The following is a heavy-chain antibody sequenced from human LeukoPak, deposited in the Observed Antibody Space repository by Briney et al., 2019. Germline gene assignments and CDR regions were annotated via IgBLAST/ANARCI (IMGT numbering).Heavy chain of an antibody. D-gene: IGHD3-22*01. V-gene: IGHV3-15*01. CDR1: GFTFSNAW. Sequence: GRSLRLSCAASGFTFSNAWMSWVRQAPGKGMEWVGRIKSKTDGGTTDYAAPVKGRFTISRDDSKNTLYLQMNSLKTEDTAVYYCTTDPEDSSGYYWGQGTLVTVSS. CDR3: TTDPEDSSGYY. CDR2: IKSKTDGGTT. J-gene: IGHJ4*02.